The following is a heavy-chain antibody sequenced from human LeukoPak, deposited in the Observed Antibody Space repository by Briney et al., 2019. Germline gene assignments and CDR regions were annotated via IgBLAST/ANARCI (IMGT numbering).Heavy chain of an antibody. J-gene: IGHJ4*02. Sequence: SETLSLTCAVSGYSISSGYYWGWIRQPPGKGLEWIGYIYSSGTTNYNPSLKSRVTISLDTSKNHFSLKRSSVTAADTAVYYGARGAGIRGDRFDFDYGGGRTLVTVS. CDR1: GYSISSGYY. CDR3: ARGAGIRGDRFDFDY. D-gene: IGHD5-18*01. V-gene: IGHV4-38-2*01. CDR2: IYSSGTT.